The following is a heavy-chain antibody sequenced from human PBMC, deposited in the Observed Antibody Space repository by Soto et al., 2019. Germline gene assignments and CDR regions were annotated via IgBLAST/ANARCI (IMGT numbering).Heavy chain of an antibody. D-gene: IGHD3-3*01. Sequence: SETLSLTCAASGDTISSGYHRAGIRHSPGKGLQWAASIYHTGTTYYNPSLTCRVTISVDTSRNPLSLKLTPVTAADSAVYYCARTNTVGYYPYFGQGKLVTVSS. J-gene: IGHJ4*02. V-gene: IGHV4-38-2*01. CDR1: GDTISSGYH. CDR2: IYHTGTT. CDR3: ARTNTVGYYPY.